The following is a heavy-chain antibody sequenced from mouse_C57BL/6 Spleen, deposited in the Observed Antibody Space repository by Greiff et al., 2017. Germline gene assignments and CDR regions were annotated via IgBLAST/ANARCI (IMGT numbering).Heavy chain of an antibody. Sequence: EVQLVESGGDLVKPGGSLKLSCAASGFTFSSYGMSWVRQTPDKRLEWVATISSGGSYTYYPDSVKGRFTIARDNAKNTLYMQMSMLKSEDTAMYYWERQGDGTYDWFAYWGQGTLVTVSA. CDR2: ISSGGSYT. J-gene: IGHJ3*01. CDR1: GFTFSSYG. CDR3: ERQGDGTYDWFAY. V-gene: IGHV5-6*01. D-gene: IGHD2-1*01.